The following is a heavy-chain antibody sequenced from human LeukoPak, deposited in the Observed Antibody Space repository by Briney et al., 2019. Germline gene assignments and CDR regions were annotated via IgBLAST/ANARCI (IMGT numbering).Heavy chain of an antibody. Sequence: SETLSLTCTVSGGSISNYYWSWIRQPPGKGLEWIGYIYYSGSTNYNPSLKSRVAISVDTSKNQFSLNLSSVTAADTAMYYCARDRSPEGYYDSSHWDYYHGMDVWGQGTTVTVSS. CDR1: GGSISNYY. D-gene: IGHD3-22*01. J-gene: IGHJ6*02. CDR2: IYYSGST. V-gene: IGHV4-59*01. CDR3: ARDRSPEGYYDSSHWDYYHGMDV.